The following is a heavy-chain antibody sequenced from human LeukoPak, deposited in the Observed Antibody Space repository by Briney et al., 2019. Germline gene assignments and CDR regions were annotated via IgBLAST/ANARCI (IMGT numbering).Heavy chain of an antibody. CDR3: ARDLWDDSSGSTNY. Sequence: GSLRLSCAASGFTFSSYAMHWVRQAPGKGLEWVAVISYDGSNKYYADSVKGRFTISRDNSKNTLYLQMNSLRAEDTAVYYCARDLWDDSSGSTNYWGQGTLVTVSS. V-gene: IGHV3-30-3*01. D-gene: IGHD3-22*01. CDR1: GFTFSSYA. CDR2: ISYDGSNK. J-gene: IGHJ4*02.